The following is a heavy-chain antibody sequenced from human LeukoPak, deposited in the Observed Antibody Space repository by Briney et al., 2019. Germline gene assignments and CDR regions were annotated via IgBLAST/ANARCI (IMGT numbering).Heavy chain of an antibody. J-gene: IGHJ4*02. CDR1: GGSISSGGYY. V-gene: IGHV4-31*03. CDR2: IYYSEST. D-gene: IGHD1-26*01. CDR3: AKGGKWDVTPFDY. Sequence: SETLSLTCTVSGGSISSGGYYWSWIRQHPGKGLEWIGYIYYSESTYYNPSLKSRVTISVDTSKNQFSLKLSSVTAADTAVYYCAKGGKWDVTPFDYWGQGTLVTVSS.